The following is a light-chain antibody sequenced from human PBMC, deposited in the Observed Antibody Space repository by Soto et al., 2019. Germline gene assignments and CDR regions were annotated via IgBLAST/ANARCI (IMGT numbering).Light chain of an antibody. Sequence: EIVLTQSPGTLSLSPGERATLSCRASQSVSSSYLAWYQQKPGQAPRLFIYGASSRATGIPDRFSGSGSGTDFTLTISRLEPEDFAVYYCQQYGSSPPPITFGQGTRLEIK. CDR2: GAS. J-gene: IGKJ5*01. CDR3: QQYGSSPPPIT. V-gene: IGKV3-20*01. CDR1: QSVSSSY.